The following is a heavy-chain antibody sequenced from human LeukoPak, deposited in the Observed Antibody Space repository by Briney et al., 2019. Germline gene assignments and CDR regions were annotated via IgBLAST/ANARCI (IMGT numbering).Heavy chain of an antibody. V-gene: IGHV3-9*01. D-gene: IGHD5-12*01. CDR1: GFTFDDYA. CDR2: ISWNSGSI. Sequence: PGGSLRLSCAASGFTFDDYAMHWVRQAPGKGLEWVSGISWNSGSIGYADSVKGRFTTSRDNAKNSLYLQMNSLRAEDTALYYCAKDSGLHYDYWGQGTLVTASS. CDR3: AKDSGLHYDY. J-gene: IGHJ4*02.